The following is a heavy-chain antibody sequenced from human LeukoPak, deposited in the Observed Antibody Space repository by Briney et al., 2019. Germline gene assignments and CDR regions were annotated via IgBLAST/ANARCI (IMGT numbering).Heavy chain of an antibody. CDR3: ARDLGDCSGGSCYPYYFDY. J-gene: IGHJ4*02. Sequence: SETLSLTCTVSGGSISSYSWSWIRQPAGKGLEWIGRIYTSGSTNYNPSLKSRVTMSVDTSKNQFSLKLSSVTAADTAVYYCARDLGDCSGGSCYPYYFDYWGQGTLVTVSS. CDR1: GGSISSYS. CDR2: IYTSGST. V-gene: IGHV4-4*07. D-gene: IGHD2-15*01.